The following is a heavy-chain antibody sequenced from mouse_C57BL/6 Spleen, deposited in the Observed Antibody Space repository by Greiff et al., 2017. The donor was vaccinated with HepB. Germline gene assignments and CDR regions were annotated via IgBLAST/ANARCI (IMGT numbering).Heavy chain of an antibody. CDR2: INPNNGGT. CDR3: ARGAYYSNYVNDY. J-gene: IGHJ2*01. CDR1: GYTFTDYN. Sequence: EVQLQQSGPELVKPGASVKIPCKASGYTFTDYNMDWVKQSHGKSLEWIGAINPNNGGTIYNQKFKGKATLTVDKSSSTAYRELRSLTSEDTAVYYWARGAYYSNYVNDYWGQGTTLTVSS. V-gene: IGHV1-18*01. D-gene: IGHD2-5*01.